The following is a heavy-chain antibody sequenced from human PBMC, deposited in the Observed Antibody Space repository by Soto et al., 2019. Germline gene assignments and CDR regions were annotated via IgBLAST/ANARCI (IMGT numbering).Heavy chain of an antibody. J-gene: IGHJ4*02. CDR2: IGGSGGST. CDR3: AKDGQGRITIFGVVTPKYYFDY. V-gene: IGHV3-23*01. Sequence: EVQLLESGGGLVQPGGSLRLSCAASGFTFSSYAMSWVRQAPGKGLEWVSAIGGSGGSTYDADSVKGRFTISRDNSKNTLYLQMNSLRDEDTAVYYCAKDGQGRITIFGVVTPKYYFDYWGQGTLVTVSS. CDR1: GFTFSSYA. D-gene: IGHD3-3*01.